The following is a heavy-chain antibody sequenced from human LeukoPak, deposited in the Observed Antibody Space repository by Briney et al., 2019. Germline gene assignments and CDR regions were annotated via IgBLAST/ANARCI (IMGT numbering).Heavy chain of an antibody. J-gene: IGHJ4*02. CDR3: AKLVTHFDY. CDR1: GFTVSNNY. Sequence: GGSLRLSCAASGFTVSNNYMSWVGQGPGKGLEWVSSISGNGGNTYYADSVKGRFTISRDNSKNTLYMQMNSLRAEDTAVYYCAKLVTHFDYWGQGTLVTVSS. CDR2: ISGNGGNT. V-gene: IGHV3-23*01. D-gene: IGHD4-23*01.